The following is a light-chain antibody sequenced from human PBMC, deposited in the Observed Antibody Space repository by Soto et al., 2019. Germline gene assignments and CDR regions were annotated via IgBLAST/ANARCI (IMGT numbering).Light chain of an antibody. V-gene: IGKV3-20*01. Sequence: EIVLTQSPGTLSLSPGERATLSCRASQSVSNNYLAWYQQKPGQAPRLLIYGASNRATSIPDRFSGSGSGTDFTLTISRLEPEEFAVYYCQQYGSSGTFGQGTKVEIK. CDR1: QSVSNNY. CDR2: GAS. CDR3: QQYGSSGT. J-gene: IGKJ1*01.